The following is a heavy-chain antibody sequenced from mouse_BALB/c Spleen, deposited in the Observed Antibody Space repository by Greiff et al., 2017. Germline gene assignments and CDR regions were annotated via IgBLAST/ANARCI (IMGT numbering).Heavy chain of an antibody. D-gene: IGHD1-1*01. CDR3: ARGPPYYYGSSSVFAY. V-gene: IGHV5-6-5*01. CDR2: ISSGGST. Sequence: DVKLVESGGGLVKPGGSLKLSCAASGFTFSSYAMSWVRQTPEKRLEWVASISSGGSTYYPDSVKGRFTISRDNARNILYLQMSSLRSEDTAMYYCARGPPYYYGSSSVFAYWGQGTLVTVSA. CDR1: GFTFSSYA. J-gene: IGHJ3*01.